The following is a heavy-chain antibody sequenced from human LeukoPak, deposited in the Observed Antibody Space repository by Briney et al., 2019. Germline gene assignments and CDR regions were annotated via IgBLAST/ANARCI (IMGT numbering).Heavy chain of an antibody. J-gene: IGHJ3*02. V-gene: IGHV3-23*01. CDR1: GGSISSYY. D-gene: IGHD3-22*01. CDR2: ISGSGGST. Sequence: ETLSLTCTVSGGSISSYYWSWIRQPPGKGLEWVSAISGSGGSTYYADSVKGRFTISRDNSKNTLYLQMNSLRAEDTAVYYCAKDWNYYDSSGYSDAFDIWGQGAMVTVSS. CDR3: AKDWNYYDSSGYSDAFDI.